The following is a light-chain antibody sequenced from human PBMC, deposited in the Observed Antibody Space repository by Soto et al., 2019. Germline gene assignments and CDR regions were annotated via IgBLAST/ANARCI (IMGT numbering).Light chain of an antibody. CDR1: SSNIGAGYD. Sequence: QSVLTQPPSVSGAPGQRVTISCIGSSSNIGAGYDVHWYQQLPGTAPKLLIYGNTNRPSGVPDRFSGSKSGTSGSLAITGLQAEDEADYYCQSYDSRLSGSVFGTGTQLTVL. CDR2: GNT. V-gene: IGLV1-40*01. J-gene: IGLJ1*01. CDR3: QSYDSRLSGSV.